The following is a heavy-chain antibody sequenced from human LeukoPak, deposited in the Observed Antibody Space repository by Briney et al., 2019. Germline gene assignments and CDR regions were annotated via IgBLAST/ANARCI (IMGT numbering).Heavy chain of an antibody. CDR3: ARTSADYDILTGYFDY. Sequence: SVKVSCTASAGTFSSYAISWVRQAPGQGLEWMGGIIPIFGTANYAQKFQGRVTITADESTSTAYMELSSLRSEDTTVYYCARTSADYDILTGYFDYWGQGTLVTVSS. V-gene: IGHV1-69*13. D-gene: IGHD3-9*01. CDR2: IIPIFGTA. J-gene: IGHJ4*02. CDR1: AGTFSSYA.